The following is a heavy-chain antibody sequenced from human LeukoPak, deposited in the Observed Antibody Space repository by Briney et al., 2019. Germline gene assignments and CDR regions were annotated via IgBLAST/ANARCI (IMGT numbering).Heavy chain of an antibody. V-gene: IGHV3-30*18. Sequence: GRSLRLSCAASGFTFSSYGMHWVRQAPGKGLEWGAVISYDGSSKYYADSVKGRFTISRDNSKNTLYLQMNSLRAEDTAVYYCAKDLAYYDSSGYFAFDIWGQGTMVTVSS. J-gene: IGHJ3*02. CDR1: GFTFSSYG. D-gene: IGHD3-22*01. CDR3: AKDLAYYDSSGYFAFDI. CDR2: ISYDGSSK.